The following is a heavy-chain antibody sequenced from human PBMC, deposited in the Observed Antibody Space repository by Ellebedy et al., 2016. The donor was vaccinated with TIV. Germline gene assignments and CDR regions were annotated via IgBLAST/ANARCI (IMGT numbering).Heavy chain of an antibody. CDR2: IIPILGIA. V-gene: IGHV1-69*04. Sequence: AASVKVSCKASGGTFSSYAISWVRQAPGQGLEWMGRIIPILGIANYAQKFQGRVTITADKSTSTAYMELSSLRSEDTAVYYCSRDLLGGSEDVATWVEGYWGQGTLVTVSS. CDR1: GGTFSSYA. CDR3: SRDLLGGSEDVATWVEGY. J-gene: IGHJ4*02. D-gene: IGHD1-26*01.